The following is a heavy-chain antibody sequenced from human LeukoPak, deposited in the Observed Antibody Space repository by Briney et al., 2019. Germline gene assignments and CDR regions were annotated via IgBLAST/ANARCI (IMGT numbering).Heavy chain of an antibody. V-gene: IGHV3-7*01. CDR1: GFTFSSYA. J-gene: IGHJ6*04. D-gene: IGHD3-10*02. CDR3: AELGITMIGGV. CDR2: IKQDGSEK. Sequence: PGGSLRLSCAASGFTFSSYAMSWVRQAPGKGLEWVANIKQDGSEKYYVDSVKGRFTISRDNAKNSLYLQMNSLRVEDTAVYYCAELGITMIGGVWGKGTTVTISS.